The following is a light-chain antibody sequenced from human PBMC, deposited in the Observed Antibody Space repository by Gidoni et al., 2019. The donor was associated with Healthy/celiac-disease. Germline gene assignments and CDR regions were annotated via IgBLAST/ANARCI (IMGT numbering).Light chain of an antibody. CDR1: HSVSSN. CDR2: GAS. J-gene: IGKJ4*01. V-gene: IGKV3-15*01. CDR3: QQNNNWPLT. Sequence: EIVITQSPATLSVSPGERATLSCRASHSVSSNLAWYQKKPGQAPRFLIYGASTRATGIPARFSGSGSGTEVTLTISSLQSEEFAVYYCQQNNNWPLTFGGGTKVEIK.